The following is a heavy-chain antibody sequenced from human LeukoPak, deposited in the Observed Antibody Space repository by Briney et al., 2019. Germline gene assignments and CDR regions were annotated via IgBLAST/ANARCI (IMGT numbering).Heavy chain of an antibody. CDR3: ARAVEKYSSGWYGVRGGYFDY. Sequence: PGGSLRLSCAASGFTFSSYWMSWVRQAPGKGLEWVANIKQDGREKYYVDSVKGRFTISRDNAKNSLYLQMNSLRAEDTAVYYCARAVEKYSSGWYGVRGGYFDYWGQGTLVTVSS. J-gene: IGHJ4*02. CDR2: IKQDGREK. CDR1: GFTFSSYW. D-gene: IGHD6-19*01. V-gene: IGHV3-7*01.